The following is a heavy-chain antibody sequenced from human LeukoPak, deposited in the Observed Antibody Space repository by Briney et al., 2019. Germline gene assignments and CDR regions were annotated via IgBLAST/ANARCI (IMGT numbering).Heavy chain of an antibody. J-gene: IGHJ4*02. CDR2: ISGLSTHI. V-gene: IGHV3-69-1*02. Sequence: GGSLRLSCSASGFTFSDYDMNWVRQAPGKGLEWVSSISGLSTHIYYGDSVKGRFSISRDNAKNSVYLQMNSLGVEDTAIYYCGRAFPPLRTSSAGDLWGQGIVVTVSS. CDR3: GRAFPPLRTSSAGDL. D-gene: IGHD3-16*01. CDR1: GFTFSDYD.